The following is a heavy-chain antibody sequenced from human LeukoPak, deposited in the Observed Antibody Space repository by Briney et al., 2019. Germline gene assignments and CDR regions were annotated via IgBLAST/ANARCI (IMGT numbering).Heavy chain of an antibody. CDR2: INHSGST. V-gene: IGHV4-4*02. Sequence: SETLSLTCAVSGGSISSSNWWSWVRQPPGKGLEWIGEINHSGSTNYNPSLKSRVTISVDTSKNQFSLKLSSVTAADTAVYYCARESIAATVDWFDPWGQGTLVTVSS. D-gene: IGHD6-6*01. CDR3: ARESIAATVDWFDP. CDR1: GGSISSSNW. J-gene: IGHJ5*02.